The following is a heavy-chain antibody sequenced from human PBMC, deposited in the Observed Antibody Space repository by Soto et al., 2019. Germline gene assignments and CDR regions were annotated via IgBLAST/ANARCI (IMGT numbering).Heavy chain of an antibody. Sequence: GGSLRLSCAASGFPFTNAWINWVRQVPGKGLEWVGRVKSKTDGGSSDYAAPVKGRFAVSRDDSKNIVYLQMNSLKIEDTGVYYCTRDSRTTLPEIRFDYWGHGTQVTVSS. CDR1: GFPFTNAW. CDR2: VKSKTDGGSS. D-gene: IGHD1-26*01. CDR3: TRDSRTTLPEIRFDY. J-gene: IGHJ4*01. V-gene: IGHV3-15*07.